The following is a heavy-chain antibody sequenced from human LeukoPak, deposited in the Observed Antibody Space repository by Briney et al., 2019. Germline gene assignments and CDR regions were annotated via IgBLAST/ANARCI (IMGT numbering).Heavy chain of an antibody. J-gene: IGHJ1*01. Sequence: SETLSLTCTVSGGSISNYYWSWIRQPPGKGLEWIGYIYYSGSTNYNPSLKSRVTISVDTSKNQFSLKLSSVTAADTAVYYCARAPDYGGKTYFQHWGQGTLVTVSS. V-gene: IGHV4-59*01. CDR2: IYYSGST. CDR1: GGSISNYY. D-gene: IGHD4-23*01. CDR3: ARAPDYGGKTYFQH.